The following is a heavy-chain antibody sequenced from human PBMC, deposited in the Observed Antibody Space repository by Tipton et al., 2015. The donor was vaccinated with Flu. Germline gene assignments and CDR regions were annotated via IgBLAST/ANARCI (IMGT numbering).Heavy chain of an antibody. D-gene: IGHD6-13*01. J-gene: IGHJ4*02. CDR2: ISSSSSYI. V-gene: IGHV3-21*01. Sequence: SLRLSCAASGFTFSSYSMNWVRQAPGKGLEWVSSISSSSSYIYYADSVKGRFTISRDNAKNSLYLQMNSLRAEDTAVYYCARDRRVAAAGTSYFDSWGQGTLVPVSS. CDR1: GFTFSSYS. CDR3: ARDRRVAAAGTSYFDS.